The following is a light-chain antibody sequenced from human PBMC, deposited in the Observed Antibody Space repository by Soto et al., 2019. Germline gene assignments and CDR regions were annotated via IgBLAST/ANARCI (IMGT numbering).Light chain of an antibody. J-gene: IGKJ2*01. CDR2: AAS. Sequence: DIQLTQSPSFLSASVGDRVTITCRASQGISSYLAWYQQKPGKVPKLLIYAASTLQSGVPSRFSGSGSGTDFTLTISSLQPEDFATYYCQQLNSYPRTFGQGTKLEI. V-gene: IGKV1-9*01. CDR1: QGISSY. CDR3: QQLNSYPRT.